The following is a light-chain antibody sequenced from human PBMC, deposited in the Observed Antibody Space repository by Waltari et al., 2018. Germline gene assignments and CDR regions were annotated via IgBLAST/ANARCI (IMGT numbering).Light chain of an antibody. CDR1: QSVGSQ. J-gene: IGKJ4*01. V-gene: IGKV3-11*01. CDR2: VVY. CDR3: QQRGEWPIT. Sequence: DIVLTQSPVTLSVSPGERVTLSCRASQSVGSQLAWYQQKAGQAPRLLIHVVYNRAAGIPARFSGSGSGTDFSLTINSPEPEDSAVYFCQQRGEWPITFGGGTKVEIK.